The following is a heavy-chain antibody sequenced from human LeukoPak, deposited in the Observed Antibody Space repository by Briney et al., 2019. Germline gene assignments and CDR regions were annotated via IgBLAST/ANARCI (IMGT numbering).Heavy chain of an antibody. CDR1: GFTFSSYA. Sequence: GGSLRLSCAASGFTFSSYAMSWVRQAPGKGLEWVSAISGSGDSTYYADSVKGRFTISRDNSKNTLYLQMNSLRAEDTAVYYCASPAAAGKYYFDYWGQGTLVTVSS. CDR2: ISGSGDST. J-gene: IGHJ4*02. V-gene: IGHV3-23*01. D-gene: IGHD6-13*01. CDR3: ASPAAAGKYYFDY.